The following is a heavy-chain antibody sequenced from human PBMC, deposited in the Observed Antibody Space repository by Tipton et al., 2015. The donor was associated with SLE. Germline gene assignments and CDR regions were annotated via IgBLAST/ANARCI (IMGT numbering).Heavy chain of an antibody. D-gene: IGHD3-22*01. CDR1: GFTFSSYG. CDR2: IWYDGSNK. V-gene: IGHV3-33*01. J-gene: IGHJ5*02. Sequence: RSLRLSCAASGFTFSSYGMHWVRQAPGKGLEWVAVIWYDGSNKYYADSVKGRFTISRDNSKNTLYLQMNSLRAEDTAVYYCARDQSLYYYDSSWFDPWGQGTLVTVSS. CDR3: ARDQSLYYYDSSWFDP.